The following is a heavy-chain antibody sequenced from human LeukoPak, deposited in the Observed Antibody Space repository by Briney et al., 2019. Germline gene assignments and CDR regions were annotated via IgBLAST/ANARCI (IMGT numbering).Heavy chain of an antibody. V-gene: IGHV4-59*01. CDR1: GGSISSYY. D-gene: IGHD7-27*01. CDR2: IDYSGST. CDR3: ARDTNWGPQM. J-gene: IGHJ4*02. Sequence: SETLSLTCTVSGGSISSYYWSWIRQPPGKGLEWIGYIDYSGSTNYNPSLKSRVTMSVNTSRNQFSLKPSSVTAADTAVYYCARDTNWGPQMWGQGTVVTVSS.